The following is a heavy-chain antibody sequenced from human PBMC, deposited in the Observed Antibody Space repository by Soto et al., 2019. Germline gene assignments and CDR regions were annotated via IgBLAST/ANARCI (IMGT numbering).Heavy chain of an antibody. J-gene: IGHJ4*02. CDR1: GGSISSYY. CDR2: IYYGGST. V-gene: IGHV4-59*01. CDR3: ARSDGRY. Sequence: SETLSLTCTVSGGSISSYYWSWIRQPPGKGLEWIGYIYYGGSTNYNPSLKSRVTISVDTSKNQFSLKLSSVTAADTAVYYCARSDGRYWGQGTLVTVS.